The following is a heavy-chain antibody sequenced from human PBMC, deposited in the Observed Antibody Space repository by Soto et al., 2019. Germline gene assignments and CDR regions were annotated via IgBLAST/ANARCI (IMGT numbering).Heavy chain of an antibody. CDR1: GGSISSSSYY. CDR2: IYYSGST. J-gene: IGHJ4*02. Sequence: SETLSLTCTVSGGSISSSSYYWGWILHPPGKGLEWIGSIYYSGSTYYNPSLKSRVTISVDTSKNQFSLKLSSVTAADTAVYYCARSREQWLVNSFDYWGQGTLVTVSS. D-gene: IGHD6-19*01. V-gene: IGHV4-39*01. CDR3: ARSREQWLVNSFDY.